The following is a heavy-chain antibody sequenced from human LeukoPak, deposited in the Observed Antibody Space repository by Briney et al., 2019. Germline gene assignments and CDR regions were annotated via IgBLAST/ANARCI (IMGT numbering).Heavy chain of an antibody. D-gene: IGHD5-18*01. Sequence: GRSLRLSCAASGFTFNNYLMHWVRQAPGKGLDWVAVIVEDGTNQYYADSVKGRFTISRDNSKNTLFLQMNSLRAEDTAVYYCAREGYSYGGLDAFDIWGQGTMVTVSS. CDR1: GFTFNNYL. V-gene: IGHV3-30*04. CDR3: AREGYSYGGLDAFDI. CDR2: IVEDGTNQ. J-gene: IGHJ3*02.